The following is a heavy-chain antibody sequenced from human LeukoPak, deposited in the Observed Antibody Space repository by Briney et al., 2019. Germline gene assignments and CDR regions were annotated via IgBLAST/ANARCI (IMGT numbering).Heavy chain of an antibody. J-gene: IGHJ4*02. CDR1: GFTFSGYG. V-gene: IGHV3-30*02. CDR2: IPSDGSNK. Sequence: GGSLRLSCAASGFTFSGYGMHWVRQAPGTGLEWVAFIPSDGSNKYYADSVKGRFTISRDNSKNTVDLQMNSLRPEDTAVYYCVKGRNAYFDYWGQGTLVTASS. CDR3: VKGRNAYFDY.